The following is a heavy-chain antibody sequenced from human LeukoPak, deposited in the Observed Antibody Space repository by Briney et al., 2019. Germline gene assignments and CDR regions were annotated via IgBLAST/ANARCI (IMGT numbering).Heavy chain of an antibody. D-gene: IGHD6-13*01. Sequence: GGSLRLSCAASGFTFSSYGMHWVRQTPGKGLEWVAVISYDGSNKYYADSVKGRFTISRDNSKNTLYLQMNSLRAEDTAVYYCAKGGVAALFDYWGQGTLVTVSS. J-gene: IGHJ4*02. CDR3: AKGGVAALFDY. V-gene: IGHV3-30*18. CDR2: ISYDGSNK. CDR1: GFTFSSYG.